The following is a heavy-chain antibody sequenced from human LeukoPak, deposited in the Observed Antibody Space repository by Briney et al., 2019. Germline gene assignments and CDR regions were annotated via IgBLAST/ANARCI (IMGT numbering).Heavy chain of an antibody. V-gene: IGHV3-23*01. Sequence: GGSLRLSCAASGFTFGSYAMSWVRQAPGKGLEWVSAISGSGGSTYYADSVKGRFTISRDNSKNTLYLQMNSLRAEDTAVYYCAKDRYYDSSGYQIFDYWGQGTLVTVSS. CDR1: GFTFGSYA. CDR2: ISGSGGST. J-gene: IGHJ4*02. D-gene: IGHD3-22*01. CDR3: AKDRYYDSSGYQIFDY.